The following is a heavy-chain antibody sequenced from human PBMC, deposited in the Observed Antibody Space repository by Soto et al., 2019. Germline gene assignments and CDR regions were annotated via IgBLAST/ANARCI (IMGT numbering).Heavy chain of an antibody. CDR3: ARVLGYSSSFFDY. CDR1: GYTFTSYG. CDR2: ISAYNGNT. J-gene: IGHJ4*02. D-gene: IGHD6-6*01. Sequence: ASVKVSCKASGYTFTSYGISWVRQAPGQGLEWMGWISAYNGNTNYAQKLQGRVTMTTDTSISTAYMELSRLRSDDTAVYYCARVLGYSSSFFDYWGQGTLVTVSS. V-gene: IGHV1-18*01.